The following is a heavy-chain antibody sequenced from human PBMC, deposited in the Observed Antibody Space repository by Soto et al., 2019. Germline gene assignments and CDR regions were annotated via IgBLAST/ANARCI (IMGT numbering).Heavy chain of an antibody. CDR3: ARRGVANSRDAFDI. D-gene: IGHD1-26*01. J-gene: IGHJ3*02. CDR2: AIPVYGST. CDR1: GGTFSNYA. Sequence: QVQLVQSGAEVKKPGTSVKVSCEVSGGTFSNYAITWVRQAPGQGLEWLGGAIPVYGSTNYAQKFQGRVTITAGESATTTFMELSSLRSHDTAVYYCARRGVANSRDAFDIWGQGTLVTVS. V-gene: IGHV1-69*01.